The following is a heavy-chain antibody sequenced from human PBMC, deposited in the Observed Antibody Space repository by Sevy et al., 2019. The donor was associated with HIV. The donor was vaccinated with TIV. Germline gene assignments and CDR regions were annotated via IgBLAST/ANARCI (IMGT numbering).Heavy chain of an antibody. J-gene: IGHJ6*02. CDR3: ARDVAPYYDFWSGYRSVNYYGMDV. CDR1: GFTFSSYW. D-gene: IGHD3-3*01. V-gene: IGHV3-74*01. CDR2: INSDGSST. Sequence: GGSLRLSCAASGFTFSSYWMHWVRQAPGKGLVWVSRINSDGSSTSYAYPVKGRFTISRDNAKNTLYLQMNSLRAEDTAVYYCARDVAPYYDFWSGYRSVNYYGMDVWGQGTTVTVSS.